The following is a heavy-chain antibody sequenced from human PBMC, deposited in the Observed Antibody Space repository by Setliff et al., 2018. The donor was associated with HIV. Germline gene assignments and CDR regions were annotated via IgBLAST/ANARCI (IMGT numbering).Heavy chain of an antibody. CDR2: ISTTGST. J-gene: IGHJ4*02. CDR1: GGSISSNW. D-gene: IGHD3-16*02. Sequence: SETLSLTCAVSGGSISSNWWSWVRQSPGKGLEWIGHISTTGSTNYNPSLKSRVTMSVDTSKNQFSLNLTSVTAADTAVYYCARGRFVGFDYWGQGTLVTVSS. CDR3: ARGRFVGFDY. V-gene: IGHV4-4*08.